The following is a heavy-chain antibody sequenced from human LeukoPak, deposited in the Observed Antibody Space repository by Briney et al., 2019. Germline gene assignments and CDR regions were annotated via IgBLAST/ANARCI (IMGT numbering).Heavy chain of an antibody. CDR1: GFTLSSYA. CDR3: AKQSDSGNYYPTGDDY. CDR2: ISASGADT. V-gene: IGHV3-23*01. D-gene: IGHD3-10*01. J-gene: IGHJ4*02. Sequence: GGSLRLSCAAPGFTLSSYATSWVRQAPGEGLEWVSSISASGADTYYADSVEGRFTISRDASKNTLYLQMNSLRDEDTAVYYCAKQSDSGNYYPTGDDYWGQGTLVTVSS.